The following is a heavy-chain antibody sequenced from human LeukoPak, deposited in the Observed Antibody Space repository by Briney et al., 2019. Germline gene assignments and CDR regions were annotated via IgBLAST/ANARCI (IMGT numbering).Heavy chain of an antibody. J-gene: IGHJ5*02. Sequence: ASVKVSCKASGYTFTDYHMHWVRQAPGQGLEWMGWINPNNGGTKYAQEFEGRVTVTRDTSISTAYMEVSRLRSDDTAVYYCARGDAFWSASYRYWFDPWGLGTLVTVSP. CDR1: GYTFTDYH. CDR3: ARGDAFWSASYRYWFDP. V-gene: IGHV1-2*02. D-gene: IGHD3-3*01. CDR2: INPNNGGT.